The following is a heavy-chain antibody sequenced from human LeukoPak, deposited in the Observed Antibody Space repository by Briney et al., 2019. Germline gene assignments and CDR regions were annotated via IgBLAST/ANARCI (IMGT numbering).Heavy chain of an antibody. Sequence: ASVKVSCKASGYTFTSYGISWVRQAPGQGLEWMGWISAYNGNTNYAQKLQGRVTMTTDTSTSTAYMELRSLRSDDTVVYYCARDSSDYYDSSGYYYYWGQGTLVTVSS. D-gene: IGHD3-22*01. V-gene: IGHV1-18*01. J-gene: IGHJ4*02. CDR2: ISAYNGNT. CDR1: GYTFTSYG. CDR3: ARDSSDYYDSSGYYYY.